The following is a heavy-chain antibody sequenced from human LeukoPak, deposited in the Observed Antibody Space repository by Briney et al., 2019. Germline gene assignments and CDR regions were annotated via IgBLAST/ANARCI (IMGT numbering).Heavy chain of an antibody. J-gene: IGHJ4*02. V-gene: IGHV4-59*01. CDR1: GGSISSYY. CDR2: IYYSGST. CDR3: ARVRSHGSGPEDFDY. D-gene: IGHD3-10*01. Sequence: SETLSLACTVSGGSISSYYWSWIRQPPGKGLEWIGYIYYSGSTNYNPSLKSRVTISVDTSKNQFSLKLRSVTAADTAVYYYARVRSHGSGPEDFDYWGQGTMVAVSS.